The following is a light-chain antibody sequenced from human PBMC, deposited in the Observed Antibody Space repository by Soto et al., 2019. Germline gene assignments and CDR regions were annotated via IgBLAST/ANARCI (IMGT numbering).Light chain of an antibody. CDR1: QSLLHSSGRYY. CDR3: IQALQTPFC. CDR2: LGS. J-gene: IGKJ4*01. V-gene: IGKV2-28*01. Sequence: DIVMTQSPLSLPVTPGEPASISCRSSQSLLHSSGRYYLDWYLQKPGQSPQLLIYLGSHRASGVPDRFSRSVSGIDFKLTISRVEAEDVGIYYCIQALQTPFCFDGGTRIEIK.